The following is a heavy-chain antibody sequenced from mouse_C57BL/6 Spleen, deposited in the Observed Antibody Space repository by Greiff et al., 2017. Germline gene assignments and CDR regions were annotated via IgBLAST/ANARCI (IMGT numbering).Heavy chain of an antibody. Sequence: VQGVESGPGLVAPSQSLSITCTVSGFSFTSYGVSWVRQPPGKGLEWLGVIWGDGSTNYYSALISRLSIIKANSKSQVFLKLNRLQTDDTATYYCAKGGRYYGREGYFDVWGTGTTVTVSS. CDR3: AKGGRYYGREGYFDV. CDR1: GFSFTSYG. CDR2: IWGDGST. V-gene: IGHV2-3*01. D-gene: IGHD1-1*01. J-gene: IGHJ1*03.